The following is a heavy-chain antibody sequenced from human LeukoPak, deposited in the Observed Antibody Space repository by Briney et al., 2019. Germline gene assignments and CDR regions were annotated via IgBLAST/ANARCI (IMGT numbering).Heavy chain of an antibody. CDR2: IYSGGST. J-gene: IGHJ4*02. CDR1: GFIFSDHY. D-gene: IGHD2-15*01. Sequence: GGSLRLSCAASGFIFSDHYMDWVRQAPGKGLGWVSVIYSGGSTYYADSVKGRFTISRDNAKNSLYLQMNSLRAEDTAVYYCARAPTVSVGYCQADYWGQGTLVTVSS. V-gene: IGHV3-66*01. CDR3: ARAPTVSVGYCQADY.